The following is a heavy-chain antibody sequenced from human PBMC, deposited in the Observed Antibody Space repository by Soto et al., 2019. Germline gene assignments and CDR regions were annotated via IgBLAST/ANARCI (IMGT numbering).Heavy chain of an antibody. Sequence: GGSLRLSCAASGFTFSSYAMHWVRQAPGKGLEYVSAISSNGGSTYYADSVKGRFTISRDNSKNTLYLQMGSLRAEDMAVYYCVRGEGVGIFGVGEYFQHWGQGTLVTVSS. CDR3: VRGEGVGIFGVGEYFQH. J-gene: IGHJ1*01. CDR2: ISSNGGST. CDR1: GFTFSSYA. D-gene: IGHD3-3*01. V-gene: IGHV3-64*02.